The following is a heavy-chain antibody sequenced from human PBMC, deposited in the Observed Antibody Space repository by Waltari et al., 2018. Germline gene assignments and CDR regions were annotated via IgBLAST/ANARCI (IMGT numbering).Heavy chain of an antibody. V-gene: IGHV3-53*01. J-gene: IGHJ4*02. CDR2: IYSGGIT. D-gene: IGHD1-26*01. Sequence: EVQLVESGGGLIRPRGSLRLSCAASGFTVSKNYVSWVRQAPGKGLEWVSVIYSGGITYYADSVKGRFTISRDNSKNTLYLQMNTLRAEDTAVYYCATGGIVGAVERYYFDHWGQGTLVTVSS. CDR3: ATGGIVGAVERYYFDH. CDR1: GFTVSKNY.